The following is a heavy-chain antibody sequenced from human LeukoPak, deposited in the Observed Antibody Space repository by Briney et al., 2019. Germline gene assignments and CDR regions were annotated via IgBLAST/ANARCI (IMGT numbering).Heavy chain of an antibody. CDR3: ARSGVGATHLYYFDY. V-gene: IGHV3-20*04. D-gene: IGHD1-26*01. J-gene: IGHJ4*02. CDR1: GFTFDDYG. Sequence: PGGSLRLSCAASGFTFDDYGMSWVRQAPGKGLEWVSGINWNGGSTGYADSVKGRFTISRDNAKNSLYLQMNSLRAEDTALYYCARSGVGATHLYYFDYWGQGTLVTVSS. CDR2: INWNGGST.